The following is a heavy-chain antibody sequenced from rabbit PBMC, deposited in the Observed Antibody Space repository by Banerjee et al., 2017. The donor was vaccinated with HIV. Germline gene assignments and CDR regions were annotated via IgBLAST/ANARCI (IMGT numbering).Heavy chain of an antibody. CDR1: GFSLSSSYW. CDR2: IYPGSASA. Sequence: QEQLEESGGDLVKPEGSLTLTCTASGFSLSSSYWMCWVRQAPGKGLEWIGCIYPGSASAYYATWVKGRFTISSDNAQNTVDLQMTSLTAADTATYFCARDYRLWGQGTLVTVS. V-gene: IGHV1S45*01. J-gene: IGHJ3*01. CDR3: ARDYRL.